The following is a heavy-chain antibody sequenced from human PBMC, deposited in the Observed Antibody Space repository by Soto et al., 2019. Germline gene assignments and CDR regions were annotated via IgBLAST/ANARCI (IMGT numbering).Heavy chain of an antibody. CDR1: GYTFTSYG. J-gene: IGHJ3*02. Sequence: QVQLVQSGAEVKKPGASVKVSCKASGYTFTSYGISWVRQAPGQGLERMGWISAYNGNTNYAQKLQGRVTMTTDTATSTAYVELRCLRSDDTVVYYCARDSGSHGVAFDIWGQGTMVTVSS. V-gene: IGHV1-18*01. CDR3: ARDSGSHGVAFDI. D-gene: IGHD1-26*01. CDR2: ISAYNGNT.